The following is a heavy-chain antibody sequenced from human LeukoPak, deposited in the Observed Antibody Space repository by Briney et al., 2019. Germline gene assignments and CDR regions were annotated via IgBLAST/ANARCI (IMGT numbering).Heavy chain of an antibody. V-gene: IGHV4-39*01. Sequence: SETLSLTCTVSGGSISNSDYYWDWIRQPPGKGLEWIGSINYRGSTYYNPSLESRVTISVDTSKNQFSLKMSSVTAADTALYYCARGHFDSSGSSNPLDSWGQGTLVTVSS. J-gene: IGHJ4*02. CDR2: INYRGST. CDR1: GGSISNSDYY. D-gene: IGHD3-22*01. CDR3: ARGHFDSSGSSNPLDS.